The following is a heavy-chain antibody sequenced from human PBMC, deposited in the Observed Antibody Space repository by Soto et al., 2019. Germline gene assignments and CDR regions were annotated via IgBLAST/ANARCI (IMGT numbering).Heavy chain of an antibody. J-gene: IGHJ4*02. Sequence: QVQLQESGPGLVKPSETLSLTCTVSGGSISSYYWSWIRQPPGKGLEWIGYIYYSGSTNYNPSLKSRVTISVDTSKNQFSLKLSSVSAADTAVYYCARGNEMVYAIKRNYYFDYWGQGTLVTVSS. D-gene: IGHD2-8*01. CDR1: GGSISSYY. V-gene: IGHV4-59*01. CDR3: ARGNEMVYAIKRNYYFDY. CDR2: IYYSGST.